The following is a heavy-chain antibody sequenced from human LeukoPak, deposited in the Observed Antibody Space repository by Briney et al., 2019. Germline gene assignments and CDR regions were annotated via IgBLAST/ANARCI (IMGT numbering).Heavy chain of an antibody. Sequence: SETLSLTCAVYGGSFSGYYWSWLRQPPGKGREWMGEINHSGSNNYNPPLKSPVTISVDTYKNQFSLKLSSVTAPDTAVYYCARGRDGGFDPWGQGTLVTVSS. CDR1: GGSFSGYY. J-gene: IGHJ5*02. CDR2: INHSGSN. V-gene: IGHV4-34*01. CDR3: ARGRDGGFDP.